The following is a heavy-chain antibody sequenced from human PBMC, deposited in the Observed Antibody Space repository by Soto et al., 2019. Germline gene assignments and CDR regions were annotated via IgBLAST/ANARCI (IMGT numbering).Heavy chain of an antibody. CDR3: AKEEWELMDGSWFDP. J-gene: IGHJ5*02. V-gene: IGHV3-23*01. D-gene: IGHD1-26*01. Sequence: PGGSLRLSCAASGFTFSSYAMSWVRQAPGKGLEWVSAISGSGGSTYYADSVKGRFTISRDNSKNTLYLQMNSLRAEDTAVYYCAKEEWELMDGSWFDPWGQGTLVTAPQ. CDR2: ISGSGGST. CDR1: GFTFSSYA.